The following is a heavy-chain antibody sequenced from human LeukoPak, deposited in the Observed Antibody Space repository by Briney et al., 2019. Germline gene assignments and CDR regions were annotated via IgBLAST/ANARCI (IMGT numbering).Heavy chain of an antibody. J-gene: IGHJ4*02. CDR3: ARRTVTPLDYYFDY. Sequence: PSGTLSLTCAVSGGSISSSNWWSWVRQPPGKGLEWIGEINYNPSLKSRVTISVDKSKNQFSLKLSSVTAADTAVYYCARRTVTPLDYYFDYWGQGTLVTVSS. CDR1: GGSISSSNW. CDR2: I. D-gene: IGHD4-17*01. V-gene: IGHV4-4*02.